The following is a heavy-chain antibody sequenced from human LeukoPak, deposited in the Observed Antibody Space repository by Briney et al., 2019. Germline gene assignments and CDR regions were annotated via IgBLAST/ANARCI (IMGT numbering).Heavy chain of an antibody. D-gene: IGHD5-18*01. J-gene: IGHJ5*02. CDR3: ARGATGIQLWDNWFGP. V-gene: IGHV4-59*01. Sequence: SETLSLTCTVSGGSISSYYWSWIRQPPGKGLEWIGYIYYSGSTNYNPSLKSRVTISVDTSKNQFSLKLSSVTAADTAVYYCARGATGIQLWDNWFGPWGQGTLVTVSS. CDR2: IYYSGST. CDR1: GGSISSYY.